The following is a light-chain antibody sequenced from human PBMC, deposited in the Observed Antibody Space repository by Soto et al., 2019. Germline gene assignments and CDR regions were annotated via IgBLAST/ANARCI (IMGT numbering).Light chain of an antibody. Sequence: DIQMTQSPSSLSASVGDRVTITCRASQSISSYLNWYQQKPGKAPKLLSYAASSLQSGVPSRFSGSGSGTDFTLTISSLQPEDFATYYSQQSYSTPRTFGQGTKVDIK. V-gene: IGKV1-39*01. CDR1: QSISSY. CDR2: AAS. J-gene: IGKJ1*01. CDR3: QQSYSTPRT.